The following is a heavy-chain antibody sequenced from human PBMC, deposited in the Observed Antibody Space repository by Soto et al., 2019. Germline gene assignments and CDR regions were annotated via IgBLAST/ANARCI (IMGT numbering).Heavy chain of an antibody. V-gene: IGHV4-61*01. CDR2: ICYSGIA. CDR3: ARERTGDPTLFDY. D-gene: IGHD1-1*01. Sequence: SEPLALACTFSGGSVSSINYYCSCIRQPPGKGLELLGYICYSGIASYNPSLKSRITVSVDTSKNQFSLKLSSVTAADTAVYYCARERTGDPTLFDYRGQGTLVTVPQ. CDR1: GGSVSSINYY. J-gene: IGHJ4*02.